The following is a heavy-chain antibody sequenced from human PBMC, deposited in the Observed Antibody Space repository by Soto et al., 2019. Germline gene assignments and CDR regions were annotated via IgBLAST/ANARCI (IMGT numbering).Heavy chain of an antibody. D-gene: IGHD6-19*01. CDR2: INPNSGGT. J-gene: IGHJ4*02. V-gene: IGHV1-2*04. CDR3: ARGEGYSSGWYYY. Sequence: ASVKVSCKASGYTFTGYYMHWVRQAPGQGLEWMGWINPNSGGTNYAQKFQGWVTMTRDTSISTAYMELSRLRSDDTAVYYCARGEGYSSGWYYYWGQGTLVTVSS. CDR1: GYTFTGYY.